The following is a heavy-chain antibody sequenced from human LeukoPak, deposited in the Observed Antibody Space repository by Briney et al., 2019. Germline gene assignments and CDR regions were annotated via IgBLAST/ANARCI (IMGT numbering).Heavy chain of an antibody. CDR1: GYTFTGYY. V-gene: IGHV1-69*05. J-gene: IGHJ3*02. CDR2: IIPIFGTA. CDR3: ACKPTIFGVVTNHDAFDI. D-gene: IGHD3-3*01. Sequence: SVKVSCKASGYTFTGYYMHWVRQAPGQGLEWMGGIIPIFGTANYAQKFQGRVTITTDESTSTAYMELSSLRSEATAVYYCACKPTIFGVVTNHDAFDIWGQGTMVTVSS.